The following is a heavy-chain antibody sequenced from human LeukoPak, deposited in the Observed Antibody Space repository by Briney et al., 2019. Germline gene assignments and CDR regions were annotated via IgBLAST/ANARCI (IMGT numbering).Heavy chain of an antibody. CDR3: ARWGSGYFDY. CDR2: IYYSGST. J-gene: IGHJ4*02. CDR1: GGSVSSSNYY. D-gene: IGHD6-19*01. Sequence: SETLSLTCTVSGGSVSSSNYYWSWIRQPPGKGLEWIGYIYYSGSTNYNPSLKSRITISADTSKNQFSLKLSSVTAADTAVYYCARWGSGYFDYWGQGTQVTVSS. V-gene: IGHV4-61*01.